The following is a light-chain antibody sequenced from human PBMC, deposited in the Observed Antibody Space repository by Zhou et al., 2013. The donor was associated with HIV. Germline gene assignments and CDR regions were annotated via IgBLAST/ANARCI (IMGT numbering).Light chain of an antibody. CDR2: AAS. CDR1: QGINNW. V-gene: IGKV1D-16*01. CDR3: QQYGSNPIT. J-gene: IGKJ5*01. Sequence: DIQVTQSPSSLSASVGDRVTITCRTSQGINNWLAWYQQKPEKAPKILIYAASNLQGGVPSRFSGSGSGTDFTLTISSLQPEDFATYYCQQYGSNPITFGQGPRL.